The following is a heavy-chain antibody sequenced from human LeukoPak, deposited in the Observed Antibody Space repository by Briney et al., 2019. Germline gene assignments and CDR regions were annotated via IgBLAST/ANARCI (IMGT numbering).Heavy chain of an antibody. J-gene: IGHJ4*02. Sequence: SETLSLTCTVSGGSVSTDYWNWIRQPPGKGLEWIGYIYNSGSTSYNPSLKSRVTISLDTSQNQFSLKLSSLTAADTAVYYCARGVVAAAGRTFDFWGQGTLVTVSS. CDR1: GGSVSTDY. D-gene: IGHD6-13*01. CDR2: IYNSGST. CDR3: ARGVVAAAGRTFDF. V-gene: IGHV4-59*02.